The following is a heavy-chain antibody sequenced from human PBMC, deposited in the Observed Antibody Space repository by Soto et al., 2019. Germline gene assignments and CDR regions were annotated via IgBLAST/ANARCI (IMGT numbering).Heavy chain of an antibody. V-gene: IGHV1-46*01. D-gene: IGHD3-22*01. CDR2: INPSGGST. CDR3: ARGLTYYYDSRGYTFDY. Sequence: QVQLVQSGAEVKKPGASVKVSCKASGYTFTSYYMHWVRQAPGQGLEWMGIINPSGGSTSYAQKFQGRVTMTRDTSTSTVYMELSSMRSEDTAVYYCARGLTYYYDSRGYTFDYWGQGTLVTVSS. CDR1: GYTFTSYY. J-gene: IGHJ4*02.